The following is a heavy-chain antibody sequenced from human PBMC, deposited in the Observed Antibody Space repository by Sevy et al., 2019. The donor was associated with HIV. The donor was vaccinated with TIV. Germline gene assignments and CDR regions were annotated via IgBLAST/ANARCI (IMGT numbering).Heavy chain of an antibody. CDR3: AREIEDCSGGSCYPYGMDV. D-gene: IGHD2-15*01. V-gene: IGHV3-30-3*01. CDR1: GFTFSSYA. Sequence: QPGGSLRLSCAASGFTFSSYAMHWVRQAPGKGLEWVAVISYDGSNKYYADSVKGRFTISRDNSKNTLYRQMNSLRAEDTAVYYCAREIEDCSGGSCYPYGMDVWGQGTTVTVSS. J-gene: IGHJ6*02. CDR2: ISYDGSNK.